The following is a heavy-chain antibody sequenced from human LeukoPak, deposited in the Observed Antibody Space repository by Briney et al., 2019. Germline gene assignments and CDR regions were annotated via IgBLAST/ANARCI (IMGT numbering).Heavy chain of an antibody. Sequence: ASVKVSCKASGYTFTGYYMHWVRQAPGQGLEWMGWINPNSGGTNYAQKFQGRVTMTRDTSLNIVFMELSSLIFDDTAIYYCVRGWGFSSRLEDYWGQGTLVTVSS. CDR2: INPNSGGT. CDR3: VRGWGFSSRLEDY. D-gene: IGHD6-13*01. J-gene: IGHJ4*02. V-gene: IGHV1-2*02. CDR1: GYTFTGYY.